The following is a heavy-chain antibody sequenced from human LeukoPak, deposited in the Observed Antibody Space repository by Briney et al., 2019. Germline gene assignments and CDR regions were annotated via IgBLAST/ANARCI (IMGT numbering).Heavy chain of an antibody. J-gene: IGHJ6*04. CDR2: IIPIFGTA. V-gene: IGHV1-69*05. D-gene: IGHD3-3*01. Sequence: ASVKVSCKASIGTFSIYAISWVRQAPGQGLEWMGGIIPIFGTANYAQKFQGRVTITTDESTSTAYMELSSLRSEDTAVYYCARVRRPYLEWLQSGPIGDVWGKGTTVTVSS. CDR3: ARVRRPYLEWLQSGPIGDV. CDR1: IGTFSIYA.